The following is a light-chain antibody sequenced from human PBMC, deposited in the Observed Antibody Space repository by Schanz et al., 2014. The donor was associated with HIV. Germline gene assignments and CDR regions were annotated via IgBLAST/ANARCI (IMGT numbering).Light chain of an antibody. CDR2: QAS. Sequence: AIRITQSPSSLSASTGDRVTITCRASQGISSYLAWYQQKPGKAPNLLIYQASTLETGVPSRFSGSGSGTEFTLTITNLQPDDFATYFCQQYSSFSWTFGQGTKVEMK. CDR3: QQYSSFSWT. V-gene: IGKV1-8*01. J-gene: IGKJ1*01. CDR1: QGISSY.